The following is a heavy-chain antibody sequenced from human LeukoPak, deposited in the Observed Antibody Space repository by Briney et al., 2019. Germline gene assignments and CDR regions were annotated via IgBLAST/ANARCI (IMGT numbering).Heavy chain of an antibody. CDR2: VRDSENT. V-gene: IGHV4-59*11. CDR3: ATIKRGSIFGYFDF. J-gene: IGHJ4*02. CDR1: GVSISSHY. D-gene: IGHD5-18*01. Sequence: SETLSLTCTVSGVSISSHYWGWIRQPPGKGLEWIGYVRDSENTKDNPSLNSRITLSADTSMNQLSLRLSSVTAADTAEYYCATIKRGSIFGYFDFWGQGILATVSS.